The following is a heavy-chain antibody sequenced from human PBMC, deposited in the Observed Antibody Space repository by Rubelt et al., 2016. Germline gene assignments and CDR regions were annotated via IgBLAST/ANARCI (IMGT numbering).Heavy chain of an antibody. CDR3: ARLLRSYWYFDL. CDR1: GGSISSSSYY. Sequence: QLQLQESGPGLVKPAETLSLTCTVSGGSISSSSYYWGWLRQPPGKGLEWIGSIYYSGSTYYNPSLKSRVTISVDTSKNQFSRKRSSVTAEDTAVHYCARLLRSYWYFDLWGRGTLVTVSS. V-gene: IGHV4-39*01. J-gene: IGHJ2*01. CDR2: IYYSGST.